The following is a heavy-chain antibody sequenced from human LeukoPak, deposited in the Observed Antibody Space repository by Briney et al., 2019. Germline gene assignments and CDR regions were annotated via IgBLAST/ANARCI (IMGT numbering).Heavy chain of an antibody. CDR1: GYTFTGYY. CDR2: INPNSGGT. D-gene: IGHD1-26*01. J-gene: IGHJ4*02. CDR3: AVRSGSYNYYFDY. V-gene: IGHV1-2*02. Sequence: ASVKVSCKASGYTFTGYYMHWVRQAPGQGLEWMGWINPNSGGTNYAQKFQGRVTMTRGTSISTAYMELSRLRSDDTAVYYCAVRSGSYNYYFDYWGQGTLVTVSS.